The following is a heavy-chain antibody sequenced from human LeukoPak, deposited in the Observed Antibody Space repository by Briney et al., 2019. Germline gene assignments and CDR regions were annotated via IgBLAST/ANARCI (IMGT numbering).Heavy chain of an antibody. D-gene: IGHD3-22*01. CDR1: GYTFTGYY. CDR3: ARKLRSSGYYYGAEYFQH. CDR2: INPNSGGT. Sequence: GASVKVSCKASGYTFTGYYMHWVRQAPGQGLEWMGWINPNSGGTNYAQKFQGRVTMTRDTSISTAYMELSRLRSDDTAVYYCARKLRSSGYYYGAEYFQHWGQGTLVTVSS. V-gene: IGHV1-2*02. J-gene: IGHJ1*01.